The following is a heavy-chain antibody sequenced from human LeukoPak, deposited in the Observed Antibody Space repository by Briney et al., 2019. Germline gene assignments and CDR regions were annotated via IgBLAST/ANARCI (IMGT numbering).Heavy chain of an antibody. CDR1: GFTFSSYD. V-gene: IGHV3-13*01. J-gene: IGHJ4*02. Sequence: GGSLRLSCAASGFTFSSYDVHWVRQATGKGLEWVSAIGTAGDTYYPGSVKGRFTTSRENAKNSLYLQMNSLRAGDTAVYYCAREVGGEWELDYWGQGTLVTVSS. CDR2: IGTAGDT. CDR3: AREVGGEWELDY. D-gene: IGHD1-26*01.